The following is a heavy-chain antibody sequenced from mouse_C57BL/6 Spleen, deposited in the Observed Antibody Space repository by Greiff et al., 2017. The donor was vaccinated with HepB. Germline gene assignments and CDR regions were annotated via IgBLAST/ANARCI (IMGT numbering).Heavy chain of an antibody. CDR1: GFTFTDYY. V-gene: IGHV1-36*01. J-gene: IGHJ4*01. CDR2: VYPYNGGT. Sequence: EVQLQQSGPVLVKPGPSVKISCKASGFTFTDYYMNWVKQSHGKSLEWIGLVYPYNGGTRYQQKFKGKATLPVDTSSSTAYMELNRLTSEDSAVYYGARPYYYGCAMDYWCQGTSVTVSS. CDR3: ARPYYYGCAMDY. D-gene: IGHD1-1*01.